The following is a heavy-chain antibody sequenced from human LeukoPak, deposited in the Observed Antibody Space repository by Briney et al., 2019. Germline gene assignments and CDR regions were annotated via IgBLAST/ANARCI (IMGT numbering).Heavy chain of an antibody. D-gene: IGHD3-22*01. CDR3: ARVGYYYDSSGYYSSGYYGMDV. CDR1: GGSISSYY. CDR2: IYTSGGT. V-gene: IGHV4-4*07. J-gene: IGHJ6*02. Sequence: SETLSLTCTVSGGSISSYYWSWIRQPAGKGLEWIGRIYTSGGTNYNPSLKSRVTMSVDTSKNQFSLKLSSATAADTAVYYCARVGYYYDSSGYYSSGYYGMDVWGQGTTVTVSS.